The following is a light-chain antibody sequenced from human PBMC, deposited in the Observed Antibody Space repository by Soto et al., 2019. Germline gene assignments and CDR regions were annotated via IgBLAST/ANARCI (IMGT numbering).Light chain of an antibody. J-gene: IGKJ4*01. CDR2: LGS. CDR3: AQGLATPFT. CDR1: QNLLHSNGCNY. Sequence: EIVLTQSPLSLPVTPGEPASISCRSSQNLLHSNGCNYLNWYLQKPGQSPQLLIYLGSNRASGVPDRFSGSGSGTDFTLTINRVEAEDVGLYFCAQGLATPFTFGGGTKVEIK. V-gene: IGKV2-28*01.